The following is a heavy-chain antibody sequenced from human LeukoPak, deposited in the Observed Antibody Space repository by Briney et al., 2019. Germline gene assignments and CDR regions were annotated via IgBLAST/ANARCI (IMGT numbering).Heavy chain of an antibody. J-gene: IGHJ4*02. CDR1: GYTFTSYG. Sequence: ASVKVSCKASGYTFTSYGISWVRQAPGQGLEWMGWINPYNGNTNYAQKLQGRVTMTTDTSTSIAYMELRSLRSDDTAVYYCARHLRPIGSSWDQFNFDYWGQGTLVTVSS. CDR3: ARHLRPIGSSWDQFNFDY. D-gene: IGHD6-13*01. V-gene: IGHV1-18*01. CDR2: INPYNGNT.